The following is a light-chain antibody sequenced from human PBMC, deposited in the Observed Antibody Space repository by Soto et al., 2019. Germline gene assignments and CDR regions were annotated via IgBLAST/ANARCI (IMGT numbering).Light chain of an antibody. CDR2: DAS. V-gene: IGKV3-11*01. CDR3: QQRSEWPPT. CDR1: HSVTRF. Sequence: EVVLTQSPATLSLSPGERATLSCRASHSVTRFLAWYQQKPAQAPRLLIYDASNRATAIPPRFSGSGSGTDFTPTNSSLEPKDFAVYYCQQRSEWPPTFGQGTKLEIK. J-gene: IGKJ2*01.